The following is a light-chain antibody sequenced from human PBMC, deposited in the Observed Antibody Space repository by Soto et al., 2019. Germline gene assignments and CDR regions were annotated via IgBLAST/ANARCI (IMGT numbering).Light chain of an antibody. V-gene: IGKV1-9*01. Sequence: DIHLTQSPSFLSASVGDRVTITCRPSQAVPNNMAWYQQKPGKPPKLLIYEESTLHSGVPSRFSGRKSGTQFPLPIDSLQPEDFATYNCQQLKTYPRPFGGGNKVDIK. J-gene: IGKJ4*01. CDR3: QQLKTYPRP. CDR1: QAVPNN. CDR2: EES.